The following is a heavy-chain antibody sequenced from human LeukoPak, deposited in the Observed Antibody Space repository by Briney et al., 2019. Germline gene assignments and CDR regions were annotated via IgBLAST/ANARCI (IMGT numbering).Heavy chain of an antibody. CDR3: ARHFSFGVVSFDH. CDR1: GGSISSSSDY. J-gene: IGHJ4*02. CDR2: IYYSGST. Sequence: SESLSLTCTVSGGSISSSSDYWGWIRQPPGKGLEWIGSIYYSGSTYYNPSLKSRVTISVDTSKNQFSLKLSYVTAADTAVYYCARHFSFGVVSFDHWGQGALVSVSS. D-gene: IGHD3-3*01. V-gene: IGHV4-39*01.